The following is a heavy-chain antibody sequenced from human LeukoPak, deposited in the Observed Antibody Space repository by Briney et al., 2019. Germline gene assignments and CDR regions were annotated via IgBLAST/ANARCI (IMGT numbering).Heavy chain of an antibody. V-gene: IGHV3-21*01. Sequence: PGGSLRLSCAASGFTFSSYSMNWVRQAPGKGLEWVSSISSSSSYIYYADSVKGRFTISRDNAKNSLYLQMNSLRAEDTAVYYCAREMAVAGLLGFDYWGQGTLVTVSS. J-gene: IGHJ4*02. CDR3: AREMAVAGLLGFDY. CDR2: ISSSSSYI. CDR1: GFTFSSYS. D-gene: IGHD6-19*01.